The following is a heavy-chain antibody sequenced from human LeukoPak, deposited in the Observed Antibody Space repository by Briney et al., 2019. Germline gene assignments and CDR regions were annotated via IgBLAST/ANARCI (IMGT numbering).Heavy chain of an antibody. J-gene: IGHJ5*02. CDR3: VGPERRGAAAALDP. D-gene: IGHD6-13*01. V-gene: IGHV4-39*01. Sequence: PSETLSLTCTVSGGSISSSSYYWGWIRQPPGKGLEWIGSIYYSGSTYYNPSLKSRVTISVDTSKNQFSLKLSSVTAADTAVYYCVGPERRGAAAALDPWGQGTLVTVSS. CDR1: GGSISSSSYY. CDR2: IYYSGST.